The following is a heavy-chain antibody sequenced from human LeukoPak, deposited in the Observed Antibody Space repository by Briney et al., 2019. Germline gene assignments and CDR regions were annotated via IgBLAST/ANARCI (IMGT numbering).Heavy chain of an antibody. D-gene: IGHD3-10*01. J-gene: IGHJ4*02. V-gene: IGHV3-11*01. CDR2: ISSSRSTI. Sequence: PGGSLRLSCGASGFTLSDYYRSWVRQATGKGQEGVSYISSSRSTIYYADSVKGPFTISRDNAKNSLYLQMNSLRAEDTAVYYCARDHFPWFGESDYWGQGPLVTVSS. CDR1: GFTLSDYY. CDR3: ARDHFPWFGESDY.